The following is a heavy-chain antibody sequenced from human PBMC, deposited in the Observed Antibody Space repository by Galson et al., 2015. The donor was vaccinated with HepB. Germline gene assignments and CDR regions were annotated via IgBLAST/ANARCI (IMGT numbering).Heavy chain of an antibody. V-gene: IGHV3-48*01. Sequence: SLRLSCAASGFAFSSNSMNWVRQAPGKGLEWISYISHTGTTTYYADSVKGRFTIPRDDARNSLSLQMNSLRAEDTAVYYCSRDNTGPSDWGQGTLVSVSS. D-gene: IGHD1-1*01. CDR2: ISHTGTTT. J-gene: IGHJ4*02. CDR1: GFAFSSNS. CDR3: SRDNTGPSD.